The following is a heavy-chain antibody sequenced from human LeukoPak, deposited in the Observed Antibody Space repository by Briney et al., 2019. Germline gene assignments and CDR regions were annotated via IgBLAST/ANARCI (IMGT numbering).Heavy chain of an antibody. CDR2: ISSSSSTI. J-gene: IGHJ4*02. V-gene: IGHV3-48*02. CDR3: ARDIINSGSYAIDY. D-gene: IGHD1-26*01. CDR1: GFTFSSYS. Sequence: GGSLRLSCAASGFTFSSYSMTWVRQAPGKGLEWVSYISSSSSTIYYADSVKGRFTISRDNAKNSLYLQMNSLRDEDTAVYYCARDIINSGSYAIDYWGQGTLVTVSS.